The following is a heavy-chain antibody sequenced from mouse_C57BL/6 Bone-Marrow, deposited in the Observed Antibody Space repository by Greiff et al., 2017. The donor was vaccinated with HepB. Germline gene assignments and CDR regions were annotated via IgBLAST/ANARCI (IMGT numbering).Heavy chain of an antibody. V-gene: IGHV5-17*01. CDR3: ARYYYGSSFYWYFDV. D-gene: IGHD1-1*01. CDR2: ISSGSSTI. J-gene: IGHJ1*03. CDR1: GFTFSDYG. Sequence: EVKLVESGGGLVKPGGSLKLSCAASGFTFSDYGMHWVRQAPEKGLEWVAYISSGSSTIYYADTVKGRFTISRDNAKNTLFLQMTSLRSEDTAMYYCARYYYGSSFYWYFDVWGTGTTVTVSS.